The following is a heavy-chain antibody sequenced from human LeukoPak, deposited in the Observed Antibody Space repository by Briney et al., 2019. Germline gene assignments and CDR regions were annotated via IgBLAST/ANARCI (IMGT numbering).Heavy chain of an antibody. CDR3: AREVLGKEELEPQGWFDP. V-gene: IGHV1-2*02. J-gene: IGHJ5*02. Sequence: ASVKVSCKASGYTFTGYYMHWVRQAPGQGLEWMGWINPNSGGTNYAQKFQGRVTMTRDTSISTAYMELSRLRSDDTAVYYCAREVLGKEELEPQGWFDPWDQGTLVTVSS. CDR2: INPNSGGT. D-gene: IGHD1-14*01. CDR1: GYTFTGYY.